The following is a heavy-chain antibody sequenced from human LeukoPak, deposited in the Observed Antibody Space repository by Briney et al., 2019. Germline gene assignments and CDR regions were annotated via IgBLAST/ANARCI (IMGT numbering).Heavy chain of an antibody. Sequence: GGSLRLSCAASGFTFSSYSMNWARQAPGKGLEWVSSISSSSSYIYYADSVKGRFTISRDNAKNSLYLQMNSPRADDTAVYYCARLYSSSVNFWGQGTMVTVSS. V-gene: IGHV3-21*01. D-gene: IGHD6-13*01. CDR3: ARLYSSSVNF. CDR2: ISSSSSYI. CDR1: GFTFSSYS. J-gene: IGHJ4*02.